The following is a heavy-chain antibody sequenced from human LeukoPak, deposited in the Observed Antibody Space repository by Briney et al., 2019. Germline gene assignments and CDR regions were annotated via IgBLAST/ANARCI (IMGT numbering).Heavy chain of an antibody. J-gene: IGHJ5*02. Sequence: SETLSLTCTVSGGSISSSYWSWIRQPAGKGLEWIGRIYTNGGINYNPSLKSRVTISFDKSQNQLSLRLSSVTAADTAVYYCAKTRTIPSWFDPWGQGTLVTVSS. CDR3: AKTRTIPSWFDP. CDR2: IYTNGGI. D-gene: IGHD1-7*01. CDR1: GGSISSSY. V-gene: IGHV4-4*07.